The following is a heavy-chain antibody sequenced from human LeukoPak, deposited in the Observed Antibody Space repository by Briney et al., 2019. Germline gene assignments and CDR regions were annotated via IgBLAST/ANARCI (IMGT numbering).Heavy chain of an antibody. J-gene: IGHJ6*02. CDR2: IYYSGST. CDR1: GGSISSYY. Sequence: TSVTLSLTCTVSGGSISSYYWSWIREPPGKGLEWIGYIYYSGSTNYNPSLKSRVTISVDTSKNQFSLKLSSVTAADTAVYYCARYSYYYGMDVWGQGTTVTVSS. D-gene: IGHD4-11*01. V-gene: IGHV4-59*08. CDR3: ARYSYYYGMDV.